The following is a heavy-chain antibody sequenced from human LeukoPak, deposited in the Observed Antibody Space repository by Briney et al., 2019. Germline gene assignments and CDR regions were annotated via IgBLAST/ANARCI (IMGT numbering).Heavy chain of an antibody. Sequence: GGSLRLSCAASGFTFDSYAMSWVRQAPGKGLEWVSAVSASGSSPYYADSVKGRFTISGDNSKNMLSLQMNSLRAADTAVYYCAKVRSPLFRGGSYCFDYWGQGALVTVSS. D-gene: IGHD1-26*01. J-gene: IGHJ4*02. CDR3: AKVRSPLFRGGSYCFDY. CDR1: GFTFDSYA. CDR2: VSASGSSP. V-gene: IGHV3-23*01.